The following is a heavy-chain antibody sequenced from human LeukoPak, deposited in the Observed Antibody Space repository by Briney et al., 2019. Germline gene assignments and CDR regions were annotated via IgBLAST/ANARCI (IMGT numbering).Heavy chain of an antibody. J-gene: IGHJ4*02. V-gene: IGHV1-69*13. Sequence: SVKVSCKASGGTFSSYAINWVRQAPGQGLEWLGGTIPIFGTANYAQKFQGRVTITADESTSTAYMELRSLRSEDTAVYYCAKATAIDTHFDYWGQGALVTVSS. D-gene: IGHD5-18*01. CDR3: AKATAIDTHFDY. CDR1: GGTFSSYA. CDR2: TIPIFGTA.